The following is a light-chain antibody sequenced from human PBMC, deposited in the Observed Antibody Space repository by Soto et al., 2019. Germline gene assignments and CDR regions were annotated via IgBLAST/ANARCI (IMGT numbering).Light chain of an antibody. J-gene: IGLJ1*01. CDR3: SSYAGGSTYV. CDR1: SSDVATFNL. V-gene: IGLV2-23*01. CDR2: EGI. Sequence: QSALTQPASVSASPGQSITISCTATSSDVATFNLVSWYQQHPGKAPKRIIYEGIKRPPGVSNRFSGSKSGNTASLTISGLQAEDEADYYCSSYAGGSTYVFGTGTKVT.